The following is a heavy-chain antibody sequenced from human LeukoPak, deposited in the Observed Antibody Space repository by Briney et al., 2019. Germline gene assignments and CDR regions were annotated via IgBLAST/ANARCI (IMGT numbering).Heavy chain of an antibody. J-gene: IGHJ6*03. Sequence: GASVKVSCKASGYTFTSYDINWVRQATGQGLEWIGWMNPNSGNTGYAQKFQGRVTMTRNTSISTAYMELSSLRSEDTAVYYCARGMGKYYDILTGYYDGYYYMDVWGKGTTVTVSS. CDR1: GYTFTSYD. V-gene: IGHV1-8*01. CDR2: MNPNSGNT. CDR3: ARGMGKYYDILTGYYDGYYYMDV. D-gene: IGHD3-9*01.